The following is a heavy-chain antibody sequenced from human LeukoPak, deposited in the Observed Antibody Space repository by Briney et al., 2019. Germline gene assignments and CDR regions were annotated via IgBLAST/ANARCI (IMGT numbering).Heavy chain of an antibody. V-gene: IGHV1-2*02. D-gene: IGHD2-21*02. CDR3: ARDPYCGGDCPRASQNYYYYMDV. CDR2: INPNSGGT. J-gene: IGHJ6*03. CDR1: GYTFTGYY. Sequence: ASVKVSCKASGYTFTGYYMHWVRQAPGQGLEWMGWINPNSGGTNYAQKFQGRVTMTRDTSISTAYMELSRLRSDDTAVYYCARDPYCGGDCPRASQNYYYYMDVWGTGTTVTVAS.